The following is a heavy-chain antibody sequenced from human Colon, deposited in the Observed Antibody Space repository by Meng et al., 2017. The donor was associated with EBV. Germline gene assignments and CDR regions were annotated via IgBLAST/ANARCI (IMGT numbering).Heavy chain of an antibody. J-gene: IGHJ4*02. CDR1: GGSLSGAY. CDR2: IIHGGSP. V-gene: IGHV4-34*12. CDR3: ARRPTGIDY. D-gene: IGHD2-8*02. Sequence: QVQLQQWGAGLLKPSEPLSLTCAVNGGSLSGAYWSWIRPPPGKGLEWIGEIIHGGSPSYNPSLKSRVTISIDTSKNQLSLMLSSVTAADTAVYYCARRPTGIDYWGQGTLVTVSS.